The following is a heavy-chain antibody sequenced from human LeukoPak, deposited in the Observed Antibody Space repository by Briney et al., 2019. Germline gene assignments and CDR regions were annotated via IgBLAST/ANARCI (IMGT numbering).Heavy chain of an antibody. J-gene: IGHJ4*02. CDR2: ISYDESNK. V-gene: IGHV3-30*04. CDR1: GFTFSAYA. CDR3: ARDLWGSYRYPFDY. D-gene: IGHD3-16*02. Sequence: PGGSLRLSCAASGFTFSAYAMHWVRQAPGKGLEWVAVISYDESNKYYADSVKGRFTISRDNSKSTLYLQMNSQRPDDTAVYYCARDLWGSYRYPFDYWGQGTLVTVSS.